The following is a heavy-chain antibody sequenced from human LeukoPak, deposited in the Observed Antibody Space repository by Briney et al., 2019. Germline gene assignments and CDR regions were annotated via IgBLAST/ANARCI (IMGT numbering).Heavy chain of an antibody. J-gene: IGHJ4*02. CDR2: IKSKTDGGTT. V-gene: IGHV3-15*01. D-gene: IGHD1/OR15-1a*01. CDR1: GFTFSNAW. Sequence: NPGGSLRLSCAASGFTFSNAWMSWVRQAPGKGLEWVGRIKSKTDGGTTDYAAPVKGRFTISRDDSKNTLYLQMNSLKTEDTAVYYCTTRYNWTNGVTFDYWGQGTLVTVSS. CDR3: TTRYNWTNGVTFDY.